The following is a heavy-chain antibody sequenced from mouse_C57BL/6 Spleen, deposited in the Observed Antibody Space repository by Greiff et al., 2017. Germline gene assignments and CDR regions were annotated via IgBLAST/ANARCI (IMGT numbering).Heavy chain of an antibody. CDR2: IYPYNGVS. J-gene: IGHJ3*01. Sequence: EVQLQQSGPELVKPGASVKISCKASGYSFTGYYMHWVKQSHGNILDWIGYIYPYNGVSSYNQKFKGKATLTVDKSSSTAYMELRSLTSEDSAVYDCARILSAMVTTGGFACWGQGTLVTVSA. CDR1: GYSFTGYY. CDR3: ARILSAMVTTGGFAC. D-gene: IGHD2-2*01. V-gene: IGHV1-31*01.